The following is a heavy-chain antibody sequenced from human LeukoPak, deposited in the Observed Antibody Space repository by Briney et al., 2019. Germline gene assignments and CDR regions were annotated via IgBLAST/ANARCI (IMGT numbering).Heavy chain of an antibody. D-gene: IGHD4-17*01. CDR2: IYYSGST. CDR3: ARTPTVTTQANFDY. V-gene: IGHV4-31*02. Sequence: SWIRQHPGKGLEWIGYIYYSGSTYYNPSLKSRVTISVDTSKNQFSLKLSSVTAADTAVYYCARTPTVTTQANFDYWGQGTLVTVSS. J-gene: IGHJ4*02.